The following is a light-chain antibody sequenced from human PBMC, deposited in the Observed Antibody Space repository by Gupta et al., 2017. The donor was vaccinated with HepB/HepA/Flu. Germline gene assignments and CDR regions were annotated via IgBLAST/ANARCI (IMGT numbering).Light chain of an antibody. Sequence: EILLTQSPDTLSLSPVESATLSCSTSHSISTTYLAWYKQKPGQAPRRLIYGASNRDTVITDRFSGSGYAKDVTLTISRREQEEFPVYYCQQYCESRTQTFVQGTKVEVK. CDR3: QQYCESRTQT. J-gene: IGKJ1*01. V-gene: IGKV3-20*01. CDR2: GAS. CDR1: HSISTTY.